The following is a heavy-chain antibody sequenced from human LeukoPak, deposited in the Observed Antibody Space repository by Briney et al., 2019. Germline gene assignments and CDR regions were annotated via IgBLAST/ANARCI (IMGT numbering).Heavy chain of an antibody. CDR2: INPTGGST. Sequence: ASVKVSCKASGYTFTSYYMHWVRQAPGQGLEWMGLINPTGGSTSYAQQFQGRISMSRDTSTSTVYMEMSSLTSEDTALYYCARGRSDYYLDSWGQGTLVTVSS. CDR1: GYTFTSYY. J-gene: IGHJ4*02. CDR3: ARGRSDYYLDS. V-gene: IGHV1-46*01. D-gene: IGHD3-10*01.